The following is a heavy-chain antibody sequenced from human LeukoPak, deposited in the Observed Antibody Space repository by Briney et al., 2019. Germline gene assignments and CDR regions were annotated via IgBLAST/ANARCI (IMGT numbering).Heavy chain of an antibody. V-gene: IGHV4-59*08. Sequence: SETLSLTCTVSGGSISSYYWSWIRQPPGKGLEWIGYIYYSGSTNYNPSLKSRVTIPVDTSKNQFSLKLSSVTAADTAVYYCARSDGYNLDYWGQGTLVTVSS. CDR1: GGSISSYY. CDR3: ARSDGYNLDY. D-gene: IGHD5-12*01. CDR2: IYYSGST. J-gene: IGHJ4*02.